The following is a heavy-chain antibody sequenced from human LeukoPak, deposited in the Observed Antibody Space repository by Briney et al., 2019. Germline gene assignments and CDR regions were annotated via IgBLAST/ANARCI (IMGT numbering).Heavy chain of an antibody. J-gene: IGHJ4*02. CDR3: ARAKYSSRWSLDY. Sequence: GGSLRLSCAASGFTFSSYAMHWVRQAPGKGLEWVTLFSYDGSSKYYADSVRGRFTISRDNGNNTMYLQMNSLRAEDTAIYYCARAKYSSRWSLDYWGQGALVTVSS. D-gene: IGHD6-13*01. V-gene: IGHV3-30-3*01. CDR1: GFTFSSYA. CDR2: FSYDGSSK.